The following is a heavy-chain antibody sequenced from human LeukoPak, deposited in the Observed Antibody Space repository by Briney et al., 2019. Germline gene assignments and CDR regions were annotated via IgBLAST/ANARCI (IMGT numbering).Heavy chain of an antibody. CDR2: IWDDGTNE. CDR3: VRDLDLGGYSSFEY. CDR1: GFTFSSYG. D-gene: IGHD4-23*01. V-gene: IGHV3-33*01. J-gene: IGHJ4*02. Sequence: PGGSLRLSCAASGFTFSSYGMHWVRQAPGKGLEWLAIIWDDGTNEFYVDSVKGRFTISRDNSKNTLFLQMNSLRAEDTAVYYCVRDLDLGGYSSFEYWGQGTLVTVSS.